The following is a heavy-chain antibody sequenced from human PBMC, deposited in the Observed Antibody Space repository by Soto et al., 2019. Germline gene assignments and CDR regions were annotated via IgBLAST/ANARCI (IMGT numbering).Heavy chain of an antibody. J-gene: IGHJ4*02. CDR1: GFSFVTYA. V-gene: IGHV3-23*01. D-gene: IGHD6-19*01. CDR3: AKDAARTSGWYYFDF. Sequence: EVQLLESGGGLIQPGGSLRLSCAASGFSFVTYAMGWVRQAPGKGLEWVSVMSNSGDETYYADSVKGCFTISRDNSQNTLYLQLSSLRAEDTAVYYCAKDAARTSGWYYFDFRGQGTLVTVSS. CDR2: MSNSGDET.